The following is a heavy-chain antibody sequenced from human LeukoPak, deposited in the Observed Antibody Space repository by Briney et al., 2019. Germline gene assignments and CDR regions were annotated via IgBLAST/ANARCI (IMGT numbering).Heavy chain of an antibody. V-gene: IGHV4-59*08. Sequence: SETLSLTCTVSGGSISSYYWSWIRQPPGKGLEWIGYISYSGSTHYNPSLKSRVTISVDTSKNQFSLKLSSVTAADTAVYYCARTDYYDSSGYHSFFDYWGQGTLVTVSS. J-gene: IGHJ4*02. CDR3: ARTDYYDSSGYHSFFDY. D-gene: IGHD3-22*01. CDR1: GGSISSYY. CDR2: ISYSGST.